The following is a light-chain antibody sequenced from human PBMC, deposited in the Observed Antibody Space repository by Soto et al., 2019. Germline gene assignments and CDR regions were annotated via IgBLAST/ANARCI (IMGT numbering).Light chain of an antibody. CDR3: QRYDSAPQT. CDR1: QGIGDF. V-gene: IGKV1-27*01. J-gene: IGKJ1*01. Sequence: DIQMTQSPSSLSASVGDRVTITCRASQGIGDFLAWYQKKPGKVPRLLIYSASTLQSGVPSRFSGSGSGTDFTLTISSLQPEDVSTYYCQRYDSAPQTFGQGTKVEIK. CDR2: SAS.